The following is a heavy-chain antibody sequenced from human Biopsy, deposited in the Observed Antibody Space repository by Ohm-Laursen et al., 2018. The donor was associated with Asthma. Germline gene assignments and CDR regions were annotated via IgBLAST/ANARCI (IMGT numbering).Heavy chain of an antibody. J-gene: IGHJ6*02. Sequence: SLRLSCTASGFTFSSYGMHWVRQAPGKGLEWVAVISYDGSNKYYADSVKGRFTISRDNSKNTLYLQMNSLRAEDTAVYYCAKLDTYYDFWSGYYTRYNYYYYGMDVWGQGTTVTVSS. CDR1: GFTFSSYG. CDR2: ISYDGSNK. D-gene: IGHD3-3*01. V-gene: IGHV3-30*18. CDR3: AKLDTYYDFWSGYYTRYNYYYYGMDV.